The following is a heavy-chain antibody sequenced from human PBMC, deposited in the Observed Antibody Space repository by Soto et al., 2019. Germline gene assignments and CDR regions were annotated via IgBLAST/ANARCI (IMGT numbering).Heavy chain of an antibody. J-gene: IGHJ6*03. D-gene: IGHD6-13*01. CDR2: IYSGGST. Sequence: PGGSLRLSCAASGFTVSSNYMSWVRQAPGKGLEWVSVIYSGGSTYYADSVKGRFTISRHNSKNTLYLQMNSLRAEDTAVYYCARDIAAHPLNYYYMDVWGKGTTVTVSS. CDR1: GFTVSSNY. V-gene: IGHV3-53*04. CDR3: ARDIAAHPLNYYYMDV.